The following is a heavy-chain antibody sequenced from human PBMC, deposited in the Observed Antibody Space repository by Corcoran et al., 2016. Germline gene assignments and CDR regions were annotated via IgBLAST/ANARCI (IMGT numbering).Heavy chain of an antibody. CDR1: GGTFSSYA. D-gene: IGHD5-18*01. Sequence: QVQLVQSGAEVKKPGSSVKVSCKASGGTFSSYAISWVRQAPGQGLEWMGGIIPIFGTANYAQKFQGRVTITADKSTSTAYMELSSLRSEDTAGYYWAGLVRRGQLTSFRGIFDYWGQGTLVTVSS. CDR2: IIPIFGTA. V-gene: IGHV1-69*06. CDR3: AGLVRRGQLTSFRGIFDY. J-gene: IGHJ4*02.